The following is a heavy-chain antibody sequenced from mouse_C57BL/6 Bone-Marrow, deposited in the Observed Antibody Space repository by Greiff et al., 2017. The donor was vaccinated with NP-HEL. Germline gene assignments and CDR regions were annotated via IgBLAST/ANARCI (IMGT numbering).Heavy chain of an antibody. J-gene: IGHJ2*01. CDR2: IDPNSGGT. CDR1: GYTFTSYW. V-gene: IGHV1-72*01. D-gene: IGHD4-1*01. CDR3: ARWDTQGEYYFDY. Sequence: VQLQQSGAELVKPGASVKLSCKASGYTFTSYWMHWVKQRPGRGLEWIGRIDPNSGGTKYNEKFKSKATLTVDKPSSTAYMQLSSLTSEDSAVYYCARWDTQGEYYFDYWGQGTTLTVSS.